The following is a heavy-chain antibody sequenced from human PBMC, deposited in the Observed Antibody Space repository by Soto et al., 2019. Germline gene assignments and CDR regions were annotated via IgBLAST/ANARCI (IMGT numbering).Heavy chain of an antibody. CDR3: AKAYFVWSSEQPYYFDY. CDR1: GFTFSNYA. J-gene: IGHJ4*02. Sequence: EVQLLDSGGGLVQPGGSLRLSCAASGFTFSNYAMTWVRQGPGKGLEWVSGISGSGGRSYYADSVKGRFTISRDNSKSTLYLQMNSLRAEDTAVYYSAKAYFVWSSEQPYYFDYWGQGTLVTVSS. CDR2: ISGSGGRS. D-gene: IGHD3-16*01. V-gene: IGHV3-23*01.